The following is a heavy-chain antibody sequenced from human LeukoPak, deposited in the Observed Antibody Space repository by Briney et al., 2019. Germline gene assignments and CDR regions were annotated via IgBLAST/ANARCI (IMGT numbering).Heavy chain of an antibody. Sequence: ASVKVSCKAFGYTFTSYYMHWVRQAPGQGLEWMGIINPSGGSTSYAQKFQGRVTMTRDMSTSTVYMELSSLRSEDTAVYYCARDYYDSSGFRYYFDYWGQGTLVTVSS. CDR3: ARDYYDSSGFRYYFDY. V-gene: IGHV1-46*01. CDR2: INPSGGST. CDR1: GYTFTSYY. J-gene: IGHJ4*02. D-gene: IGHD3-22*01.